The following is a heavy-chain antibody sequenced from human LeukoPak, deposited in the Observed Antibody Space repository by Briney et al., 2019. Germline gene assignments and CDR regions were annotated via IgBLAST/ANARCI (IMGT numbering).Heavy chain of an antibody. J-gene: IGHJ4*02. D-gene: IGHD4-17*01. CDR1: GFTFSTYW. CDR2: LSGEGSST. V-gene: IGHV3-74*03. Sequence: PGGSLRLSCAPSGFTFSTYWMHWVRQSPGEGLLWVSRLSGEGSSTKYADSLKGRFPISRENAKNTLYPQIRSWRAEDTAVYFCARASTTVPNLFDNWGEGTLVTVSS. CDR3: ARASTTVPNLFDN.